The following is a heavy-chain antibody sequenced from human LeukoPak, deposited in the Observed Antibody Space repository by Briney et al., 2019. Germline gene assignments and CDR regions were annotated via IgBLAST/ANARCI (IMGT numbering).Heavy chain of an antibody. CDR3: ARARPWDSSRSYYFGMDV. CDR2: IPGSGGAT. Sequence: GGSLRLSCSASGFTFNRFYLHWVRQAPGKGLEWVSSIPGSGGATYYADSVRGRFSISRDSSKNTVYLQMNSLRDEDTAVYYCARARPWDSSRSYYFGMDVWGHGTTVTVSS. CDR1: GFTFNRFY. J-gene: IGHJ6*02. D-gene: IGHD3-22*01. V-gene: IGHV3-23*01.